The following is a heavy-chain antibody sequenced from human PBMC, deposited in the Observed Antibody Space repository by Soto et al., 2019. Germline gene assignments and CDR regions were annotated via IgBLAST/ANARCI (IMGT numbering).Heavy chain of an antibody. V-gene: IGHV4-30-4*01. D-gene: IGHD5-12*01. J-gene: IGHJ4*02. Sequence: SETLSLTCTISGGSISSGDYYWNWIRQPPGKGLEWIGYIYNSGSPYYNPSLKTRVTISADTSKNQFSLKLTSVTAAGTAAYFCARSQRGYSYGQFDFWGQGTQVTVSS. CDR1: GGSISSGDYY. CDR3: ARSQRGYSYGQFDF. CDR2: IYNSGSP.